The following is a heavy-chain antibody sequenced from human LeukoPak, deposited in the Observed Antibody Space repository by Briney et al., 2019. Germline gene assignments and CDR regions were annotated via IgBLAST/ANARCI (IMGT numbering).Heavy chain of an antibody. V-gene: IGHV3-48*03. CDR2: ISSSGSTI. J-gene: IGHJ3*02. CDR1: GFTFSSYE. Sequence: GGSLRLSCAASGFTFSSYEMNWVRQAPGKGLEWVSYISSSGSTIYYADSVKGRFTISRDNAKNSLCLQMNSLRAEDTAVYYCARGDDAFDIWGQGTMVTVSS. CDR3: ARGDDAFDI.